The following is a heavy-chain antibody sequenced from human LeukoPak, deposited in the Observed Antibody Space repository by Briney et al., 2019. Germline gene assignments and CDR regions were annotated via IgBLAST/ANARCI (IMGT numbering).Heavy chain of an antibody. J-gene: IGHJ6*04. CDR1: GGSISSYY. CDR2: IYYSGST. V-gene: IGHV4-59*01. Sequence: PSETLSLTCTVSGGSISSYYWSWIRQPPGKGLEWIGYIYYSGSTNYNPSLKSRVTISVDTSKNQFSLELSSVTAADTAVYYCARVSSGWYPNYYYYYGMDVWGKGTTVTVSS. D-gene: IGHD6-19*01. CDR3: ARVSSGWYPNYYYYYGMDV.